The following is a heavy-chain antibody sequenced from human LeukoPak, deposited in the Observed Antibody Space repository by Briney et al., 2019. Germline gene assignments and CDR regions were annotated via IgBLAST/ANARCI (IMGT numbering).Heavy chain of an antibody. D-gene: IGHD1-1*01. V-gene: IGHV3-74*01. Sequence: PGGSLRLSCVVSGFTFSTYWMHWVRQGPGKGLVWVSRIDSSGSNTLYADSVRGRFTISRDNAKNTLYLQMNSLRAEDTAVYYCAKDLHGREVAGVNLDDYWGQGTLVTVSS. CDR2: IDSSGSNT. CDR1: GFTFSTYW. CDR3: AKDLHGREVAGVNLDDY. J-gene: IGHJ4*02.